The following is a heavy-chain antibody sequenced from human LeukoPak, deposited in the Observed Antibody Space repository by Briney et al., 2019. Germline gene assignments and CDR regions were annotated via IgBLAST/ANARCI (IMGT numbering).Heavy chain of an antibody. CDR2: MGADSATT. Sequence: PGGSLRLSCAAAGFNLGSYSITCVRQAAGKWLECLSFMGADSATTFYAHSVKGRFTISRDHANNTVFLQMSSLRAEDTALYYCARKSASGNYPLDYWGQGTLVTVSS. D-gene: IGHD3-10*01. V-gene: IGHV3-23*01. J-gene: IGHJ4*02. CDR1: GFNLGSYS. CDR3: ARKSASGNYPLDY.